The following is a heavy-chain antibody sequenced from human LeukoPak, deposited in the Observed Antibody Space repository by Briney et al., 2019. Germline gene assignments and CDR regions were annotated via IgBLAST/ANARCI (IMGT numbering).Heavy chain of an antibody. Sequence: PGGSLRLSCAASGFTVSNSYMSWVRQAPGKGLEWVSVISGSGDTTYHADSVKGRFTISRDNSKNTLYLQMNSLRAEDTAVYYCAKMNLYCSGASCYFWKGDFDYWGQGTLVTVSS. J-gene: IGHJ4*02. CDR2: ISGSGDTT. CDR3: AKMNLYCSGASCYFWKGDFDY. CDR1: GFTVSNSY. V-gene: IGHV3-23*01. D-gene: IGHD2-15*01.